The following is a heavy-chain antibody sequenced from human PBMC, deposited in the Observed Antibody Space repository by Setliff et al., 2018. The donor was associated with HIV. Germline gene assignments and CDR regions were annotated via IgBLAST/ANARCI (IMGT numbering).Heavy chain of an antibody. Sequence: SETLSLTCAVYGGSISSSNWWSWVRQPPGKGLEWIGEIYHSGSANYNPSLKSRVTISLDTSKNQFSLKLTSVTAADTAIYYCASFLVTTVTNQDYWGQGTPVTVSS. D-gene: IGHD4-17*01. V-gene: IGHV4-4*02. CDR3: ASFLVTTVTNQDY. CDR1: GGSISSSNW. J-gene: IGHJ4*02. CDR2: IYHSGSA.